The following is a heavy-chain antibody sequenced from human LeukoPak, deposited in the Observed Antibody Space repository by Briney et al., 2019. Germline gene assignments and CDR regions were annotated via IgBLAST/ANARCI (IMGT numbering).Heavy chain of an antibody. J-gene: IGHJ6*02. D-gene: IGHD3-3*01. Sequence: GGSLRLSCAASGNYWMHWVRQAPGKGLVWVSHINSDGSWTSYADSVKGRFTISRDNAKNSLYLQMNSLRAEDTAVYYCARESSYYDFWSGSLSYGMDVWGQGTTVTVSS. CDR3: ARESSYYDFWSGSLSYGMDV. V-gene: IGHV3-74*01. CDR1: GNYW. CDR2: INSDGSWT.